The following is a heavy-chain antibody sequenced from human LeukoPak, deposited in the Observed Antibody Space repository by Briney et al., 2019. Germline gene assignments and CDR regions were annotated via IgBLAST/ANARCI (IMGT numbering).Heavy chain of an antibody. CDR3: ATGSMVVTTFDY. Sequence: SVKVSCKASGGTFSSYAISWVRQAPGQGLEWMGGIIPIFGTANYAQKFQGRVTITTDESTSTAYMELRSLRSDDTAVYYCATGSMVVTTFDYWGQGTLVTVSS. CDR2: IIPIFGTA. V-gene: IGHV1-69*05. J-gene: IGHJ4*02. D-gene: IGHD4-23*01. CDR1: GGTFSSYA.